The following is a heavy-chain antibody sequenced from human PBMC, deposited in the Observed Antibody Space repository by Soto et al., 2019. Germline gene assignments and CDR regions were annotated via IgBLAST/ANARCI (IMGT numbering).Heavy chain of an antibody. D-gene: IGHD6-13*01. J-gene: IGHJ6*02. V-gene: IGHV4-59*01. CDR2: IYYSGST. Sequence: PSETLSLICTVSGGSISSYYWSWIRQPPGKGLEWIGYIYYSGSTNYNPSLKSRVTISVDTSKNQFSLKLSSVTAADTAVYYCARGGIPPGYGLDVWGQGTTVTVSS. CDR3: ARGGIPPGYGLDV. CDR1: GGSISSYY.